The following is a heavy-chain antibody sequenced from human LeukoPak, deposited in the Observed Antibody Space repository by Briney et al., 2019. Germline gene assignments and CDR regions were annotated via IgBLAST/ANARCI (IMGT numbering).Heavy chain of an antibody. D-gene: IGHD3-10*01. J-gene: IGHJ4*02. Sequence: GGSLRLSCAASGFTFSDYYMSWLRQAPGKGLEWVSYISSSSSYTNYADSVKGRFTISRDNAKNSLYLQMNSLRAEDTAVYYCARAPFYGSGSYLHLFDYWGQGTLVTVSS. CDR2: ISSSSSYT. CDR1: GFTFSDYY. CDR3: ARAPFYGSGSYLHLFDY. V-gene: IGHV3-11*06.